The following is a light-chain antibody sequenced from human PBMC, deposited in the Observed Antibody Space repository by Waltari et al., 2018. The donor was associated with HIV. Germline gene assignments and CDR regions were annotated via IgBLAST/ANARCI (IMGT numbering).Light chain of an antibody. CDR1: QAISNN. CDR3: QNYNSAPPT. CDR2: GAS. Sequence: DIQMTQPPSSLSASVGDRVTITCRASQAISNNLAWYQQRPGKVPKLLIYGASTLQSGVPSRFSGSASGTDFTLTISSLQPDDVATYYCQNYNSAPPTFGQGTRLDIK. V-gene: IGKV1-27*01. J-gene: IGKJ5*01.